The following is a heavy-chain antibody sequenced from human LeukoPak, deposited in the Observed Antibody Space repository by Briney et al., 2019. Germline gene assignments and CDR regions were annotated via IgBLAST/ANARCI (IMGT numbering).Heavy chain of an antibody. J-gene: IGHJ6*02. CDR3: AGNYGSGSYYWSYYYCGMDV. D-gene: IGHD3-10*01. CDR1: GFTFSDYY. V-gene: IGHV3-11*04. CDR2: ISSSGRTI. Sequence: PGGSLRLSCAASGFTFSDYYMSWIRQAPGKGLEWVSYISSSGRTIYYADSVKGRFTISRDNAKNSLYLQMNSLRAEDTAVYYCAGNYGSGSYYWSYYYCGMDVWGQGTTVTVSS.